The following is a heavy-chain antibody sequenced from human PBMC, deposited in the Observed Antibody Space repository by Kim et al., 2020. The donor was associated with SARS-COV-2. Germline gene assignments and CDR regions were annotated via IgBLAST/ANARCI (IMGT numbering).Heavy chain of an antibody. CDR3: ARDLVRDGDYWYADY. V-gene: IGHV1-18*01. Sequence: ASVKVSCKASGYTFTSYGISWVRQAPGQGLEWMGWISAYNGNTNYAQKLQGRVTMTTDTSTSTAYMELRSLRSDDTAVYYCARDLVRDGDYWYADYWGQGTLVTVSS. CDR2: ISAYNGNT. CDR1: GYTFTSYG. D-gene: IGHD4-17*01. J-gene: IGHJ4*02.